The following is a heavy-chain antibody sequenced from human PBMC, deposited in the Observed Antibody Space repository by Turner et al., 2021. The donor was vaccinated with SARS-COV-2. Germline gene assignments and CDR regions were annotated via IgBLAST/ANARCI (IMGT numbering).Heavy chain of an antibody. J-gene: IGHJ6*02. CDR1: GGSISSSSYY. V-gene: IGHV4-39*01. Sequence: QLQLQYSVPGLVKPSETLSLTCTFSGGSISSSSYYWGWIRQPPGKGLEWIGSIYYSGSSYYNPSLKSRVTRSVDTSKNQFSLKLSSVTAGDTAVYYCARLVDTLDYYNGMDVWGQGTTVTVFS. CDR3: ARLVDTLDYYNGMDV. D-gene: IGHD5-18*01. CDR2: IYYSGSS.